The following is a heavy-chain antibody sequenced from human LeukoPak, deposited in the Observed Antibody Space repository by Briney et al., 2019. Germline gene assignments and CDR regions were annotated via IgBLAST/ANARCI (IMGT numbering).Heavy chain of an antibody. J-gene: IGHJ4*02. CDR1: GYTFTSYG. CDR3: ARDFGVGSGPAGFDY. Sequence: AAVKVSCKASGYTFTSYGISWVRQAPGQGLEWMGWISAYNGNTNYAQKLQSRVTMTTDTSTSTAYMELRSLRSDDTAVYYCARDFGVGSGPAGFDYWGQGTLVTLSS. CDR2: ISAYNGNT. V-gene: IGHV1-18*01. D-gene: IGHD2-15*01.